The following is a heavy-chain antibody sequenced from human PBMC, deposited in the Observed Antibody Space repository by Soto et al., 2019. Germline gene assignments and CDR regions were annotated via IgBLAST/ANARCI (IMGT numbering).Heavy chain of an antibody. Sequence: GVSLRLSYSASAFSFSTSWMHWVRQAPGEGLVWVSRINPDGRTINYADSVKGRFTISRDNAKNTLYLQMNILRVEDTAVDFCATAGNYLFDNWGLGTPVTV. CDR3: ATAGNYLFDN. CDR1: AFSFSTSW. D-gene: IGHD1-1*01. CDR2: INPDGRTI. V-gene: IGHV3-74*01. J-gene: IGHJ4*02.